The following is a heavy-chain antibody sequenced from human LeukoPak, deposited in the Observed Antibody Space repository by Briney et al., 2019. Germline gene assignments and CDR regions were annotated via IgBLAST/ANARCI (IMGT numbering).Heavy chain of an antibody. V-gene: IGHV3-53*05. D-gene: IGHD1-26*01. CDR1: GFTVSSNY. Sequence: PGGSLRLSCAASGFTVSSNYMSWVRQAPGKGLEWVSVIYSGGSTYYADSVKGRFTISRDNSKNTLYLQMNSLRAEDTAVYYCARGLGAYSGDDYAFAAYWGQGTLVTVSS. CDR3: ARGLGAYSGDDYAFAAY. J-gene: IGHJ4*02. CDR2: IYSGGST.